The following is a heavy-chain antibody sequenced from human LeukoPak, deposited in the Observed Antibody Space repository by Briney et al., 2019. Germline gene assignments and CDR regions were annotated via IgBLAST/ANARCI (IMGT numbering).Heavy chain of an antibody. CDR1: GFTFSDYY. J-gene: IGHJ4*02. CDR3: ARVHYDSSGYYDDY. CDR2: ISSSGSTI. D-gene: IGHD3-22*01. Sequence: PGGSLRLSCAASGFTFSDYYMSWLRQAPGKGLEWVSYISSSGSTIYYADSVKGRFTISRDNAKNSLYLQMNSLRAEDTAVYYCARVHYDSSGYYDDYWGQGTLVTVSS. V-gene: IGHV3-11*04.